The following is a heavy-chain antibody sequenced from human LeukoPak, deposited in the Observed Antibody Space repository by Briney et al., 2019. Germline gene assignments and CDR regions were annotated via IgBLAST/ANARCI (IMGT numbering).Heavy chain of an antibody. J-gene: IGHJ4*02. CDR2: NYTSGST. D-gene: IGHD5-24*01. Sequence: PSETLSLTCTVSGGSISSYYWSWIRQPPGKGLEWIGYNYTSGSTNYNPSLKSRVTISVDTSKNQFSLKLSSVTAADTAVYYCARQRDGGLDYWGQGTLVTVSS. V-gene: IGHV4-4*09. CDR1: GGSISSYY. CDR3: ARQRDGGLDY.